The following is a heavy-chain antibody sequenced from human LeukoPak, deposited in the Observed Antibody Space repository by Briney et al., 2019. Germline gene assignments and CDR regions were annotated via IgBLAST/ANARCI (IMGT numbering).Heavy chain of an antibody. D-gene: IGHD1-26*01. CDR2: INPSGGST. Sequence: ASVKVSCKASGYTFTSYYMHWVRQAPGQGLEWMGIINPSGGSTSYAQKFQGRVTMTRDTSTSTVYMELSSLRSEDTAVYYCARGGNGFTIVEDGYFDYWAREPWSPSPQ. CDR1: GYTFTSYY. J-gene: IGHJ4*02. V-gene: IGHV1-46*01. CDR3: ARGGNGFTIVEDGYFDY.